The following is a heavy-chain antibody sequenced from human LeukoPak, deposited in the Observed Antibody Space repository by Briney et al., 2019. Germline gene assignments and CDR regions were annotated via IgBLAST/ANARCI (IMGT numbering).Heavy chain of an antibody. D-gene: IGHD4-11*01. CDR2: INPSGGNT. J-gene: IGHJ4*02. CDR3: AREVVGTTNKNFDS. Sequence: ASVKVSCKASGDISSSDYIHWVRQAPGQGLEWMGTINPSGGNTGYAQKFHGRVSMTRDTSTSTVYMDLSSLKSEDTAMYYCAREVVGTTNKNFDSWGQGTLVTVSS. V-gene: IGHV1-46*01. CDR1: GDISSSDY.